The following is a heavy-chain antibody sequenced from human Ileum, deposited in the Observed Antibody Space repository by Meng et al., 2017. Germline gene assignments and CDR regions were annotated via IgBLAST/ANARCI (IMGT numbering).Heavy chain of an antibody. V-gene: IGHV4-34*01. J-gene: IGHJ4*02. Sequence: QLPLMQCGSGMLKPSETLSLTCNVYGDTFTCYYWNLIRQPPGKGLEWFGEIHYSGNTNYNPSLESRVTISADTSQKQFSLSLSSVAAADTAVYYGARRIRGGSYLGWGQGTLVTVSS. CDR3: ARRIRGGSYLG. CDR2: IHYSGNT. CDR1: GDTFTCYY. D-gene: IGHD1-26*01.